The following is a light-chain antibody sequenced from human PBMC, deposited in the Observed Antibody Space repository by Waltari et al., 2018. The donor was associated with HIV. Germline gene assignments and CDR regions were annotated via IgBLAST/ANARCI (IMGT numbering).Light chain of an antibody. J-gene: IGLJ3*02. Sequence: QSVLTQPPSASGTPGQRVTISCSGSSSNIGTNTVNWYQQLPGSAPKFLMYGNHVLPSRGPDRFSGSKSGSSASLSIIRRRSEDEVGYYCAAGDDSLNAGVFGGGTKVTVL. CDR3: AAGDDSLNAGV. V-gene: IGLV1-44*01. CDR1: SSNIGTNT. CDR2: GNH.